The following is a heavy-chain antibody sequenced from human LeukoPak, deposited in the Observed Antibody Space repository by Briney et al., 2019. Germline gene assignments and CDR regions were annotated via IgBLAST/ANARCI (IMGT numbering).Heavy chain of an antibody. D-gene: IGHD5-18*01. CDR3: ASGGYSYVYPAHY. CDR1: GSTFTIYG. CDR2: IPYNVSNN. J-gene: IGHJ4*02. Sequence: GRSRRLSCPPSGSTFTIYGMHWARHAPDRGLGWEAVIPYNVSNNYYADSVKGRFTISRDNSKNTLYLQMNSLRAEDTAVYYCASGGYSYVYPAHYWGQGTLVTVSS. V-gene: IGHV3-30*03.